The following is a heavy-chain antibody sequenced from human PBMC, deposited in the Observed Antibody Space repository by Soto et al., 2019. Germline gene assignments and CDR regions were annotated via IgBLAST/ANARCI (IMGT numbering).Heavy chain of an antibody. V-gene: IGHV3-21*02. CDR2: LSSGSHHI. J-gene: IGHJ4*02. D-gene: IGHD3-22*01. Sequence: VLLVESGGGLVKPGGSLRLSCAASGFAFSTYSMSWVRQAPGKGLEWVSSLSSGSHHIYYADSVQGRFAISRDNAKNSLYLQMNCMRDEDTAVYYCATARYDSSGDYGVAHFWGQGALVSVSS. CDR3: ATARYDSSGDYGVAHF. CDR1: GFAFSTYS.